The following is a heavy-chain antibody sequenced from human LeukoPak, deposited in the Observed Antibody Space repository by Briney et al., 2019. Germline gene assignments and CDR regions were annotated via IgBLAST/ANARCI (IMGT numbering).Heavy chain of an antibody. D-gene: IGHD6-13*01. V-gene: IGHV4-61*05. CDR1: GGSISSSSYY. CDR3: ARQFLAAAGDY. Sequence: TSSETLSLTCTVSGGSISSSSYYWGWIRQPPGKGLEWIGYIYYSGSTNYNPSLKSRVTISVDTSKNQFSLKLSSVTAADTAVYYCARQFLAAAGDYWGQGTLVTVSS. J-gene: IGHJ4*02. CDR2: IYYSGST.